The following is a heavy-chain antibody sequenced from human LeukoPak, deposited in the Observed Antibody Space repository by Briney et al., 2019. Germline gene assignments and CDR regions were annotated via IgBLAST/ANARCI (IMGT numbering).Heavy chain of an antibody. Sequence: GGSLRLSCGASGFTFTTHWIHWVRQAPGKGLVWVSRIKPDGSDTNYADSVKGRFTISRDNAKNTVYLQMNSLRAEDTAVYYCAKKRNVGEPIDYWGQGTLVTVSS. J-gene: IGHJ4*02. CDR1: GFTFTTHW. CDR3: AKKRNVGEPIDY. V-gene: IGHV3-74*01. D-gene: IGHD3-16*01. CDR2: IKPDGSDT.